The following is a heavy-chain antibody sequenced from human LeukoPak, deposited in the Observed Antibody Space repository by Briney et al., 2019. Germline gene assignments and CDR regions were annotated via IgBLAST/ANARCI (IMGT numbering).Heavy chain of an antibody. CDR3: ARDPSLIAARQGYFDY. Sequence: GGSLRLSCAASGFTFSSYAMHWVRQAPGKGLEWVSYISSSGSTIYYADSVKGRFTISRDNAKNSLYLQMNSLRAEDTAVYYCARDPSLIAARQGYFDYWGQGTLVTVSS. V-gene: IGHV3-48*04. J-gene: IGHJ4*02. D-gene: IGHD6-6*01. CDR1: GFTFSSYA. CDR2: ISSSGSTI.